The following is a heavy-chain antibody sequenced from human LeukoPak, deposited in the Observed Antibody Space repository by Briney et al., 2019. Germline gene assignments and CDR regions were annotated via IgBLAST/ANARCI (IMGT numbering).Heavy chain of an antibody. CDR3: ARSSAEYYYGSGSYYYYGMDV. D-gene: IGHD3-10*01. V-gene: IGHV1-8*01. CDR2: MNPNSGNT. Sequence: ASVKVSCKASGYTFTSYDINWVRQATGQGLEWMGWMNPNSGNTGYAQKFQGRVTMTRNTSISTAYMELSSLRSEDTAVYYCARSSAEYYYGSGSYYYYGMDVWGQGTTVTVPS. J-gene: IGHJ6*02. CDR1: GYTFTSYD.